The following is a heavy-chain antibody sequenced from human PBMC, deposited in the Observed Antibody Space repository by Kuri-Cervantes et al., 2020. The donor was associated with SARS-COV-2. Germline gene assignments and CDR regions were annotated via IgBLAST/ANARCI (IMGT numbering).Heavy chain of an antibody. CDR3: ARDVAAGRAYYYYMDV. CDR2: ISSSSYI. Sequence: GGSLRLSCAASGFTFSSYSMNWVRQAPGKGLEWVSSISSSSYIYYADSVKGRFTISRDNAKNSLYLQMNSLRAEDTAVYYCARDVAAGRAYYYYMDVWGKGTTVTVSS. J-gene: IGHJ6*03. V-gene: IGHV3-21*01. CDR1: GFTFSSYS. D-gene: IGHD6-13*01.